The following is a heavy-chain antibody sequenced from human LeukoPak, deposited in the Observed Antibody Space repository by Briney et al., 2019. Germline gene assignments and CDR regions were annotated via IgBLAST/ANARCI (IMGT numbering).Heavy chain of an antibody. CDR1: GFTFSSYS. CDR2: ISSSSSYI. Sequence: PGGSLRLSCAASGFTFSSYSMNWVRQAPGKGLEWVSSISSSSSYIYYADSVKGRFTISRDNAKNSLYLQMNSLRAEDTAVYCCARDIVVVVAATLDAFDIWGQGTMVTVSS. D-gene: IGHD2-15*01. V-gene: IGHV3-21*01. J-gene: IGHJ3*02. CDR3: ARDIVVVVAATLDAFDI.